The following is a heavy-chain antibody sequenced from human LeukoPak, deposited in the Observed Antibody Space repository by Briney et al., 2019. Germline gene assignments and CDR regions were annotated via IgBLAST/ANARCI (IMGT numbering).Heavy chain of an antibody. D-gene: IGHD2-2*01. CDR2: ISSSSSYI. CDR3: ARQVPATAHFDY. V-gene: IGHV3-21*01. CDR1: GFTFSSYS. Sequence: GGSLRLSCAASGFTFSSYSMNWVRQAPGKGLEWVSSISSSSSYIYYADSVKGRFTISRDNAKNSLYLRMNSLRAEDTAVYYCARQVPATAHFDYWGQGTLVTVSS. J-gene: IGHJ4*02.